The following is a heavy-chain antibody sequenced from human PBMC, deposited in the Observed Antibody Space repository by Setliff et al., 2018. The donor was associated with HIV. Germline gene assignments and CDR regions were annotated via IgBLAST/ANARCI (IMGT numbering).Heavy chain of an antibody. CDR3: ARIPNHSSGFDY. CDR2: IVPVFGIG. J-gene: IGHJ4*02. D-gene: IGHD3-22*01. V-gene: IGHV1-69*13. CDR1: GGTFSTYA. Sequence: SVKVSCKASGGTFSTYAISWVRQAPGQGLEWMGGIVPVFGIGRSPQKFQGRVIITADESTSTAYMELSSLTSGDTAVYYCARIPNHSSGFDYWGQGTPVTVS.